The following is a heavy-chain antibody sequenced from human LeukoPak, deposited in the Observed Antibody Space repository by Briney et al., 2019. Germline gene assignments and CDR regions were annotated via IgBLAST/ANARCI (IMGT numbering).Heavy chain of an antibody. D-gene: IGHD2-15*01. Sequence: GGSLRLSCATSGFTFSSYAMSWVRQAPGKGLEWVSAIKDSGGSTVYEDSVKGRFTISRDNSKNTLYLQMNTLRADDTAVYYCAKDYGGSYWGQGTLVTVSS. CDR2: IKDSGGST. CDR1: GFTFSSYA. V-gene: IGHV3-23*01. J-gene: IGHJ4*02. CDR3: AKDYGGSY.